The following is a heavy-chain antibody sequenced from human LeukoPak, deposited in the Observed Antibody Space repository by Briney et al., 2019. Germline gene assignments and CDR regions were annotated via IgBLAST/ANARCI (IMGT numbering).Heavy chain of an antibody. CDR1: GFTFSSYA. CDR3: AKESETVVVITHVITDY. CDR2: ISGSGGST. Sequence: GGSLRLSCAASGFTFSSYAMSWVRQAPGKGLEWVSAISGSGGSTYYADSVKGRFTISRDNSKNTLYLQMNSLRAEDTAVYYCAKESETVVVITHVITDYWGQGTLVTVSS. J-gene: IGHJ4*02. V-gene: IGHV3-23*01. D-gene: IGHD3-22*01.